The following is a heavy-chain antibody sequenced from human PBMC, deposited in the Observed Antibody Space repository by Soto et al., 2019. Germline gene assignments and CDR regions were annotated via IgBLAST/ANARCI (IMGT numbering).Heavy chain of an antibody. V-gene: IGHV1-24*01. J-gene: IGHJ5*02. CDR3: ATLYDILTGYYKGFAP. CDR2: FDPEDGET. Sequence: ASVKVSCKVSGYTLTELSMHWVRQAPGKGLEWMGGFDPEDGETIYAQKFQGRVTMTEDTSTDTAYMELSSLRSEDTAVYYCATLYDILTGYYKGFAPWGQGTLVTVSS. D-gene: IGHD3-9*01. CDR1: GYTLTELS.